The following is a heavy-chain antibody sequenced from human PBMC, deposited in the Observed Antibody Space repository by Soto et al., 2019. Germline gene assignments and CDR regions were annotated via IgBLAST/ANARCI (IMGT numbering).Heavy chain of an antibody. CDR1: GGTFGSYL. Sequence: SVKVSCKASGGTFGSYLISWVRQAPGQGLEWIGGIVPLLGSTNYAQKFQGRVTITADKSTSTAYMEMSSLRSDDTAVYCCARDLAPDAFDIWGRGTLVTVSS. CDR3: ARDLAPDAFDI. J-gene: IGHJ3*02. CDR2: IVPLLGST. V-gene: IGHV1-69*06.